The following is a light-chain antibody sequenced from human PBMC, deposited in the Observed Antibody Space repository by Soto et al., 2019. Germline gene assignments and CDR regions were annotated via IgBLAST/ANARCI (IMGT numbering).Light chain of an antibody. CDR2: DVT. J-gene: IGLJ1*01. Sequence: QSVLTQPASVSGSPGQSITISCIGTSSDIGGYDFVSWYQQHPGKAPKLLIYDVTTRPSGVSYRFSGSKSGNTAALTISGLQDEDEADDYYNSYRTTSTYVFGTGTKLTVL. V-gene: IGLV2-14*01. CDR1: SSDIGGYDF. CDR3: NSYRTTSTYV.